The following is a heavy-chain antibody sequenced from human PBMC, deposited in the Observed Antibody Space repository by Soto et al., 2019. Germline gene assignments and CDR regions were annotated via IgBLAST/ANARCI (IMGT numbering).Heavy chain of an antibody. CDR1: GFSFSSYG. J-gene: IGHJ4*02. CDR3: AGDDEYDDNGLDY. Sequence: QVQLVESGGGVVQPGTSLRLSCAASGFSFSSYGMHWVRQAPGKGLEWVAVIVNHGGWKDYADSVRGRFTISRDNSRDTLFLEMNSLRVDDTAIYYCAGDDEYDDNGLDYWGQGSLVTVSS. D-gene: IGHD1-1*01. CDR2: IVNHGGWK. V-gene: IGHV3-33*01.